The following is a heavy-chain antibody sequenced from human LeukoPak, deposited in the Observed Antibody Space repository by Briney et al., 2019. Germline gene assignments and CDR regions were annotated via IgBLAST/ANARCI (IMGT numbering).Heavy chain of an antibody. J-gene: IGHJ4*02. CDR2: IYSGGST. CDR1: GFTVSSNY. CDR3: ARASIAALFDY. Sequence: PGGSLRLSCAASGFTVSSNYKSWVRQAPGKGLEWVSVIYSGGSTYYADSVKGRFTISRDNSKNTLYLQMNSLRAEDTAVYYCARASIAALFDYWGQGTLVTVSS. V-gene: IGHV3-53*01. D-gene: IGHD6-6*01.